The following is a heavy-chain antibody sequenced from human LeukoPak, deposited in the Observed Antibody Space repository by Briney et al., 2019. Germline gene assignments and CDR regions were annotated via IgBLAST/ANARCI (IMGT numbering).Heavy chain of an antibody. CDR3: ARLSSSSWYVGNFDY. CDR2: IYYSGAT. V-gene: IGHV4-59*08. Sequence: PSETLSLTCAVSGGSISGYYWSWIRQIPGRGLEWIAYIYYSGATDYNPSLQSRVTISVDVSKNQFSLKLSSLTAADTALYYCARLSSSSWYVGNFDYWGQGTLVTVSS. CDR1: GGSISGYY. J-gene: IGHJ4*02. D-gene: IGHD6-13*01.